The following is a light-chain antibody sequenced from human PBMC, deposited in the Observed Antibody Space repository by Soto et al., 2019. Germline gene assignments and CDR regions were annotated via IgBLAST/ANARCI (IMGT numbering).Light chain of an antibody. CDR1: QSVSSGY. CDR2: GAS. Sequence: EIVLTQSPGTLSLSPGERATLSCRASQSVSSGYLAWYQQKPGQAPRLLMSGASSRATGIPDRFTGSGAGTDFTLTISRLEAEDFAVYYCQHYAGSPPMYTFGQGTKLEIK. CDR3: QHYAGSPPMYT. J-gene: IGKJ2*01. V-gene: IGKV3-20*01.